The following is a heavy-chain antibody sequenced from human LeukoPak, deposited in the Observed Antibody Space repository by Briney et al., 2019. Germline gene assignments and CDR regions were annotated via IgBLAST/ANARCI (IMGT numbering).Heavy chain of an antibody. J-gene: IGHJ4*02. V-gene: IGHV4-38-2*01. D-gene: IGHD2-21*02. CDR3: ARVLGMVTAFDH. CDR2: IYHSGST. CDR1: GYSISSGYY. Sequence: SEALSLTCAVSGYSISSGYYWGWIRQPPGKGLEWIGSIYHSGSTYYNPSLKSRVTISVDTSKNQFSLKLSSVTAADTAVYYCARVLGMVTAFDHWGQGTPITVSS.